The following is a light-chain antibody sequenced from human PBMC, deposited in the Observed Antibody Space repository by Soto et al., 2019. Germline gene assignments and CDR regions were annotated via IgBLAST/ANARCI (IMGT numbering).Light chain of an antibody. CDR1: QTISSW. Sequence: DIQMTQSPSTLSGSVGDRFTITCRASQTISSWLAWYQQRPGKAPKLLIYKASTLKSGVPSRFSGSGSGTEFTLTISSLQPDDFATYYCLQHNNYPWTFGQGTKVDIK. V-gene: IGKV1-5*03. CDR3: LQHNNYPWT. CDR2: KAS. J-gene: IGKJ1*01.